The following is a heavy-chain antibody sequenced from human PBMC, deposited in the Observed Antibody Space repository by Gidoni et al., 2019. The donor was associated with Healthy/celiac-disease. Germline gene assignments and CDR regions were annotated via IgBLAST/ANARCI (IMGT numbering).Heavy chain of an antibody. V-gene: IGHV4-30-4*01. Sequence: QVQLQESGPGLVKPSQTLSLTCTVSGGSISSGDYFWSWIRQPPGKGLEWIVYFYYSGSTYYNPSLKSRVTISGDTSKNQSSLKLSSVTAADTAVYYCAREGYYDDSSGYSHDAFDIWGQGTMVTVSS. D-gene: IGHD3-22*01. CDR3: AREGYYDDSSGYSHDAFDI. CDR2: FYYSGST. J-gene: IGHJ3*02. CDR1: GGSISSGDYF.